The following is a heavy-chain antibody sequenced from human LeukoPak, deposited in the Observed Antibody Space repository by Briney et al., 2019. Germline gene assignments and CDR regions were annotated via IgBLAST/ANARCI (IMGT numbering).Heavy chain of an antibody. CDR3: ARDQGYDYVWGSYREQRSGAFDI. Sequence: GASVKVSCKASGYTFTGYYMHWVRQAPGQGLEWMGWINPNSGGTNYAQKFQGRVTMTRDTSISTAYMELSRLRSDDPAVYYCARDQGYDYVWGSYREQRSGAFDIWGQGTMVTVSS. J-gene: IGHJ3*02. CDR1: GYTFTGYY. CDR2: INPNSGGT. V-gene: IGHV1-2*02. D-gene: IGHD3-16*02.